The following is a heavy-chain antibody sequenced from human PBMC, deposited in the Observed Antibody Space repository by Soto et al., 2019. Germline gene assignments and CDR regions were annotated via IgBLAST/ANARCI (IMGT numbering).Heavy chain of an antibody. Sequence: QVQLVQSGAEVKEPGASVKVSCEAFGYTFTSYYIHWVRQAPGQGLEWMGIFNPSDDTASYAQRFQGRVTMTRDTSTSTLYLELSSLRSEDTAVYYCANDRLPPPPARMTVIVVVTSYGMDVWGQGTTVTVSS. V-gene: IGHV1-46*01. J-gene: IGHJ6*02. D-gene: IGHD2-21*01. CDR1: GYTFTSYY. CDR3: ANDRLPPPPARMTVIVVVTSYGMDV. CDR2: FNPSDDTA.